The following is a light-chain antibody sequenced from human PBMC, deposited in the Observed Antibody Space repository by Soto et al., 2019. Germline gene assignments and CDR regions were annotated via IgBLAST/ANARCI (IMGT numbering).Light chain of an antibody. V-gene: IGKV3-20*01. Sequence: EIVLTQSPGTLSLSPGERATLSCRASQGVSSSYLAWYQQKPGQPPRLLIYGASSRATGIPDRFSGSGFGTDFTLTITRLEPEDFAVYYCQHYRTSFGGGTKVESK. J-gene: IGKJ4*01. CDR3: QHYRTS. CDR2: GAS. CDR1: QGVSSSY.